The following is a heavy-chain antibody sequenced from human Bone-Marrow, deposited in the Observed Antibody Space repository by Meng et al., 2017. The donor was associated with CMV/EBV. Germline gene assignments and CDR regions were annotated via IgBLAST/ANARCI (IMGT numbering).Heavy chain of an antibody. CDR2: ITGTRSYI. CDR3: ARDRHTDSLYSSQLSNYFDP. D-gene: IGHD3-16*02. CDR1: EFAFSSYS. V-gene: IGHV3-21*06. Sequence: GESLKISCVGSEFAFSSYSMNWVRQAPGKGLEWVSSITGTRSYIYYADPVRGRFTISRDNARNSLYLQMNSLTAEDTAVYYCARDRHTDSLYSSQLSNYFDPWGQGTRVTVSS. J-gene: IGHJ5*02.